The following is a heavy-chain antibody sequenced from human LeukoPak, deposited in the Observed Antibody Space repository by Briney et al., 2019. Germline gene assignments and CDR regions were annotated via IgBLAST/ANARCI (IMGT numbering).Heavy chain of an antibody. J-gene: IGHJ4*02. D-gene: IGHD4-17*01. CDR2: ISGSGGST. Sequence: GGSLRLSCAASGFTFSDYYMSWIRQAPGKGLEWVSAISGSGGSTYYADSVKGRFTISRDNSKNTLYLQMNSLRAEDTAVYYCAKCTTENTHYPIDYWGQGTLVTVSS. CDR3: AKCTTENTHYPIDY. V-gene: IGHV3-23*01. CDR1: GFTFSDYY.